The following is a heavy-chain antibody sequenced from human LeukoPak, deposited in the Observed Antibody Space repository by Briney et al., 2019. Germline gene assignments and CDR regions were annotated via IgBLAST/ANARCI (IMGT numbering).Heavy chain of an antibody. V-gene: IGHV1-69*01. CDR1: GGTFSSYA. Sequence: SVKVSCKASGGTFSSYAISWVRQAPGQGLEWMGGIIPTFGTANYAQKFQGRVTITADESTSTAYMELSSLRSEDTAVYYCARDRAAYSSSRTPFDYWGQGTLVTVSS. D-gene: IGHD6-13*01. CDR3: ARDRAAYSSSRTPFDY. CDR2: IIPTFGTA. J-gene: IGHJ4*02.